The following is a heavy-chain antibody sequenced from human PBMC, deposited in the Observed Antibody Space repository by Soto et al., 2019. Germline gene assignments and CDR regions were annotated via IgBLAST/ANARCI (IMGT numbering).Heavy chain of an antibody. Sequence: GGSLRLSCAASVFTFSAYVMSWVRQAPGKGLEWVSSITSSGGGTYYADSVKGRFTVSRDNSKNTVYLQMNSLRDEDTAVYYCAKLTAAWGQGTLVTVSS. D-gene: IGHD6-13*01. CDR1: VFTFSAYV. V-gene: IGHV3-23*01. CDR2: ITSSGGGT. J-gene: IGHJ4*02. CDR3: AKLTAA.